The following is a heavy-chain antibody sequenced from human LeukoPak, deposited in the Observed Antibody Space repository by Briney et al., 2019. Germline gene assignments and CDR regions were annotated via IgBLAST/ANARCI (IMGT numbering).Heavy chain of an antibody. V-gene: IGHV4-30-2*01. Sequence: SETLSLTCAVSGGSISSGGYFWSWIRQHPGKGLEWIGYISHSGSTYYNPSLKSRVTISLDMSKNHFSLSLSSLTSADTAVYYCARAYYDTSGYPGWYFDLWGRGTLVTVSS. CDR3: ARAYYDTSGYPGWYFDL. J-gene: IGHJ2*01. CDR2: ISHSGST. CDR1: GGSISSGGYF. D-gene: IGHD3-22*01.